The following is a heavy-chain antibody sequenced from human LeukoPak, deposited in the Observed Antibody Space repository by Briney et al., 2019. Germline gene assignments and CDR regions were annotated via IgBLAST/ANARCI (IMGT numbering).Heavy chain of an antibody. Sequence: ASVKVSCKASGYTFTSYAMHWVRQAPGQRLEWMGWINAGNGNTKYSQKFQGRVTITRDTSASTAYMELSSLRSEDTAVYYCARAGEWLRTGGYFDYWGQGTLVTVSS. V-gene: IGHV1-3*01. CDR3: ARAGEWLRTGGYFDY. CDR1: GYTFTSYA. J-gene: IGHJ4*02. D-gene: IGHD5-12*01. CDR2: INAGNGNT.